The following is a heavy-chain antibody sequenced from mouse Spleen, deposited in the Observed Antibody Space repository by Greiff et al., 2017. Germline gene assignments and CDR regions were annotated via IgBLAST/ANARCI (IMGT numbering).Heavy chain of an antibody. CDR2: IDPSDSYT. CDR1: GYTFTSYW. CDR3: ARKRGNGNYFDY. D-gene: IGHD2-1*01. Sequence: QVQLQQPGAELVMPGASVKLSCKASGYTFTSYWMHWVKQRPGQGLEWIGEIDPSDSYTNYNQKFKGKATLTVDKSSSTAYMQLSSLTSEDSAVYYCARKRGNGNYFDYWGQGTTLTVSS. V-gene: IGHV1-69*01. J-gene: IGHJ2*01.